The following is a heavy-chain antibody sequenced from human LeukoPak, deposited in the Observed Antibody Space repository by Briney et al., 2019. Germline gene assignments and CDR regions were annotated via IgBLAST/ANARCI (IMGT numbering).Heavy chain of an antibody. Sequence: QSGGSLRLSCAASGFTFSSYGMNWVRHTPGEGLEWLSYISSSGRTIYYADSVKGRFTISRDNAKNSLYLQMNSLRAEDTALYYCARSGPGQAVAGTDSFDYWGQGTLVTVS. CDR1: GFTFSSYG. CDR2: ISSSGRTI. J-gene: IGHJ4*02. D-gene: IGHD6-19*01. CDR3: ARSGPGQAVAGTDSFDY. V-gene: IGHV3-48*04.